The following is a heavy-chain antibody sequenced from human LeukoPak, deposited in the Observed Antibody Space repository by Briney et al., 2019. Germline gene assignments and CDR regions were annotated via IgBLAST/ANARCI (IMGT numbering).Heavy chain of an antibody. V-gene: IGHV4-34*01. Sequence: SETLSLTCAVYGGSFSGYYWSWIRQPPGKGLEWIGEINHSGSTNYNPSLESRVTISVDTSKNQFSLKLSSVTAADTAVYYCARCGVGYDYVWGSYRRYYFDYWGQGTLVTVSS. CDR3: ARCGVGYDYVWGSYRRYYFDY. J-gene: IGHJ4*02. CDR2: INHSGST. CDR1: GGSFSGYY. D-gene: IGHD3-16*02.